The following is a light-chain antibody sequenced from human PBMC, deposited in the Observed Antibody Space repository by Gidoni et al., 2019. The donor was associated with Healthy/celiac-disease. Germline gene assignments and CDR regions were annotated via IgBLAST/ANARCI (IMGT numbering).Light chain of an antibody. Sequence: IVLPQSPATLSLSPGERATLSCRASQSVSSYLAWYQQKPGQAPRLLIYDASNRATGIPARFSGSGSGTDFTLTLSSREPEDVAVYYCQQRSNWPYXXXQGTKLEIK. CDR3: QQRSNWPYX. V-gene: IGKV3-11*01. CDR1: QSVSSY. J-gene: IGKJ2*01. CDR2: DAS.